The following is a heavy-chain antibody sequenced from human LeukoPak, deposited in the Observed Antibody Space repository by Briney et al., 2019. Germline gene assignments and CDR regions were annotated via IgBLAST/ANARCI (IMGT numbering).Heavy chain of an antibody. CDR2: IKQDGSQK. V-gene: IGHV3-7*01. J-gene: IGHJ4*02. CDR1: GFTFTTYW. Sequence: PGGSLRLSXAASGFTFTTYWMTWVCRTPGKGLEWVANIKQDGSQKYYVDSVKGRFTISRDNAKNSLYLQMNSLKAEDTAVYYCARENWANDYWGQGTLVTVSS. CDR3: ARENWANDY. D-gene: IGHD7-27*01.